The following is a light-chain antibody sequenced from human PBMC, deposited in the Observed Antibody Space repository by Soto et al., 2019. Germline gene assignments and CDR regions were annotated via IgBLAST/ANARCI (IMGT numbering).Light chain of an antibody. Sequence: DIVMTQSPDSLAVSLGERATINCKSTQSVLYSSNNMNYLAWYQQKPGQPPKLLIYWASTRGSGVPDRFSGSGSGTDFPLAISSVQAEDVAVYYCQQYLSTPPTFGQGTNLEIK. CDR2: WAS. CDR3: QQYLSTPPT. V-gene: IGKV4-1*01. CDR1: QSVLYSSNNMNY. J-gene: IGKJ2*01.